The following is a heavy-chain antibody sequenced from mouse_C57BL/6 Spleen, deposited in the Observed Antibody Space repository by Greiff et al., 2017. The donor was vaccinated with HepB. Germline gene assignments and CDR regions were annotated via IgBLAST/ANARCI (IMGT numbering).Heavy chain of an antibody. CDR3: ARWASNIFDY. J-gene: IGHJ2*01. D-gene: IGHD6-1*01. V-gene: IGHV1-69*01. Sequence: QVQLQQSGAELVMPGASVKLSCKASGYTFTSYWMHWVKQRPGQGLEWIGEIDPSDSYTNYNQKFKGKSTLTVDKSSSTAYMQLSSLTSEDSAVYYCARWASNIFDYWGQGTTLTVSS. CDR2: IDPSDSYT. CDR1: GYTFTSYW.